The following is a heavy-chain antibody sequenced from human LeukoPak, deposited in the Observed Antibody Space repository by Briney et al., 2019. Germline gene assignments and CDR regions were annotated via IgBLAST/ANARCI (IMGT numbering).Heavy chain of an antibody. V-gene: IGHV3-7*01. CDR1: GFTINRDW. CDR2: IKEDGSEK. D-gene: IGHD3-3*01. Sequence: GRSLRLSCVASGFTINRDWTAWVRQAPGKGLEWVANIKEDGSEKNYVDSVKGRFTISRDNAENSVYLQMNSLRAEDTAVYYCAREYYDFWSGADAFDIWGQGTMVTVSS. J-gene: IGHJ3*02. CDR3: AREYYDFWSGADAFDI.